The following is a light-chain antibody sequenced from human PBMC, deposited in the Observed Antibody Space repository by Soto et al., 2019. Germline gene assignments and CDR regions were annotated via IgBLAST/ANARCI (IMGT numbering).Light chain of an antibody. J-gene: IGLJ1*01. V-gene: IGLV2-8*01. CDR2: EVD. Sequence: QSALTQPPSASGSPGQSVTISCTGTSSDVGFFNYVSWYQHHPGKVPRFLIYEVDKRPSGIPDRFSGSKSGNTAYLTISGLQVEDEADYFCRSFVDGSSYVFGTGTKLTVL. CDR3: RSFVDGSSYV. CDR1: SSDVGFFNY.